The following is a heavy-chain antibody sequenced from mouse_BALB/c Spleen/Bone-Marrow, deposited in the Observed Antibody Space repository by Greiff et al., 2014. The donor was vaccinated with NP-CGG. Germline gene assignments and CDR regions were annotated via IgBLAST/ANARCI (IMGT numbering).Heavy chain of an antibody. CDR2: ISSGGSYT. CDR1: GFTFSSYG. D-gene: IGHD1-1*01. CDR3: ASTIATVVAEDGMDY. V-gene: IGHV5-6*02. J-gene: IGHJ4*01. Sequence: DVKLVESGGDLVKPGGSLKLSCAASGFTFSSYGMSWVRQTPDKRLEWVATISSGGSYTYYPDSVKGRFSISRDNAKNTLYLQMSILKTYDTAMYYCASTIATVVAEDGMDYWGQGTSVTVSS.